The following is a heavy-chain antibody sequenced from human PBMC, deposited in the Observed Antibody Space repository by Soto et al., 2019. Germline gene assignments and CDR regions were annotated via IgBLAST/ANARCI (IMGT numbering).Heavy chain of an antibody. CDR3: ARAGSSWLEINWFDP. Sequence: SETLSLTCAVSSGSISSSNWWSWVRQPPGKGLEWIGEIYHSGSTNYNPSLKSRVTISVDKSKNQFSLKLSSVTAADTAVYYCARAGSSWLEINWFDPWGQGTLVTVS. J-gene: IGHJ5*02. CDR2: IYHSGST. D-gene: IGHD5-12*01. CDR1: SGSISSSNW. V-gene: IGHV4-4*02.